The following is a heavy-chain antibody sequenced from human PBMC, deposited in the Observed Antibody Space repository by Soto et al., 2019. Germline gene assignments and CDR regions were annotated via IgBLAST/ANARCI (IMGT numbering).Heavy chain of an antibody. V-gene: IGHV4-59*01. D-gene: IGHD3-3*01. Sequence: PSETLSLTCTVSGGSISSYYWSWIRQPPGKGLEWIGYIYYSGSTNYNPSLKSRVTISVDTSKNQFSLKLSSVTAADTAVYYCARGRYDFWSGYPYYYYYGMDVWGQRTAVTVSS. CDR3: ARGRYDFWSGYPYYYYYGMDV. J-gene: IGHJ6*02. CDR1: GGSISSYY. CDR2: IYYSGST.